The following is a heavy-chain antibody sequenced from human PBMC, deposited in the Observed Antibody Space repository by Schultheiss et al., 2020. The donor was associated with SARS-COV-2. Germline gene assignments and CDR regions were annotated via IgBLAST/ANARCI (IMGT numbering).Heavy chain of an antibody. CDR2: IWYDGSNK. CDR1: GFTFSSYA. D-gene: IGHD2-2*01. J-gene: IGHJ6*02. V-gene: IGHV3-30*07. Sequence: GESLKISCAASGFTFSSYAMHWVRQAPGKGLEWVAVIWYDGSNKYYADSVKGRFTISRDNSKNTLYLQMNSLRAEDTAVYYCARVGHCSSTNCYDYYYYYGMDVWGQGTTVIVSS. CDR3: ARVGHCSSTNCYDYYYYYGMDV.